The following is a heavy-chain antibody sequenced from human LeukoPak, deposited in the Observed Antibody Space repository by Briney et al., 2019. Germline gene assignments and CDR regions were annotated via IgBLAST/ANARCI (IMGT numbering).Heavy chain of an antibody. J-gene: IGHJ4*02. CDR3: AKDGSWVTLYYFDY. D-gene: IGHD3-10*01. V-gene: IGHV3-30-3*01. CDR1: GFTFSSYA. Sequence: GSLRLSCAASGFTFSSYAMHWVRQAPGKGLEWVAVISYDGSNKYYADSVKGRFTISRDNSKNTLYLQMNSLRAEDTAVYYCAKDGSWVTLYYFDYWGQGTLVTVSS. CDR2: ISYDGSNK.